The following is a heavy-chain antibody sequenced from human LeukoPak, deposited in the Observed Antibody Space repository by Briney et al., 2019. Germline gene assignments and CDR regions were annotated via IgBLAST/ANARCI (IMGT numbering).Heavy chain of an antibody. CDR1: GFTFSSYG. Sequence: GGSLRLSCAASGFTFSSYGMHWVRQAPGKGLEWVAFIRYDGSNKYYADSVKGRFTISRDNSKNTLYLQMNSLRAEDMAVYYCANTGYSSGWRHFDYWGQGTLVTVSS. D-gene: IGHD6-19*01. CDR2: IRYDGSNK. CDR3: ANTGYSSGWRHFDY. V-gene: IGHV3-30*02. J-gene: IGHJ4*02.